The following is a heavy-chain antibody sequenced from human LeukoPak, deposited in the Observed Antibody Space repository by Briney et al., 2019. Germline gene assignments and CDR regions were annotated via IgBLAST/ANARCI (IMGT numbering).Heavy chain of an antibody. D-gene: IGHD4-17*01. V-gene: IGHV4-39*02. Sequence: PSETLSLTCTVSGGSISSSSYYWGWIRQPPGKGLDWVGSIYYSGSTYYNPSLKRRVTISVDTSKNHFSLKLSSVTAADTAVYYCARRTYIYGDYAPGSVYWGQGTLVTVSS. J-gene: IGHJ4*02. CDR1: GGSISSSSYY. CDR3: ARRTYIYGDYAPGSVY. CDR2: IYYSGST.